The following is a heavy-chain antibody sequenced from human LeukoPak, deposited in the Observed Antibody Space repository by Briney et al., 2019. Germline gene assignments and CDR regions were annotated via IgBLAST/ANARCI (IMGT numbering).Heavy chain of an antibody. CDR2: IFPGDSDT. Sequence: KPGASLQISCQGSGSTFTSYWIGWVRQLPGRGLEWMGIIFPGDSDTRYSPSFQGQVTISADKSISTAYLQWSSLKASDTAIYYCARPVGFSGYDLPWGRGTLVTVSS. D-gene: IGHD5-12*01. CDR3: ARPVGFSGYDLP. V-gene: IGHV5-51*01. CDR1: GSTFTSYW. J-gene: IGHJ4*02.